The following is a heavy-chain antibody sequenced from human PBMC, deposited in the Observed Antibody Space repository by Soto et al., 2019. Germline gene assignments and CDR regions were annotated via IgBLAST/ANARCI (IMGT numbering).Heavy chain of an antibody. CDR3: ARDVGLGPVTVSTHVDY. V-gene: IGHV1-69*08. CDR1: GGTFSNYT. D-gene: IGHD4-17*01. Sequence: QVQLVQSGAEVKKPGSSVKVSCKASGGTFSNYTITWERQAPGQGLEWMGRIIPILDIANYAKKFQGRVTITADKSTSTAYMELSSLRSEDTAVYYCARDVGLGPVTVSTHVDYWGQGTLVIVSS. J-gene: IGHJ4*02. CDR2: IIPILDIA.